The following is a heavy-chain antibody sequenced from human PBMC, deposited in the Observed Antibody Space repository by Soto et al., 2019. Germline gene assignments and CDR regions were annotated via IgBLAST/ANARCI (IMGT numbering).Heavy chain of an antibody. V-gene: IGHV3-30*18. Sequence: GGSLRLSCAASGFTFSSYGMHWVRQAPGKGLEWVAVISYDGSNKYYADSVKGRFTISRDNSKNTLYLQMNSLRAEDTAVYYCAKVFPSRIIAVDIKDFDLWGRGTLVTVSS. CDR2: ISYDGSNK. J-gene: IGHJ2*01. D-gene: IGHD3-22*01. CDR3: AKVFPSRIIAVDIKDFDL. CDR1: GFTFSSYG.